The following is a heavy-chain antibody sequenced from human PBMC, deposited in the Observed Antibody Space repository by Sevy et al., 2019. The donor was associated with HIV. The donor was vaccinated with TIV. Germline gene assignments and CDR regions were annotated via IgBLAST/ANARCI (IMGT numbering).Heavy chain of an antibody. Sequence: GGSLRLSCAASGFIVSSNYMSWVRQAPGKGLEWLSVIYGGGTTYYADSVKGRFTISRDNSKNTLYLQMNSLRADDTAVYYCARDLQIAAAASDFEYWGQGTLVTVSS. V-gene: IGHV3-53*01. CDR2: IYGGGTT. CDR1: GFIVSSNY. D-gene: IGHD6-13*01. J-gene: IGHJ4*02. CDR3: ARDLQIAAAASDFEY.